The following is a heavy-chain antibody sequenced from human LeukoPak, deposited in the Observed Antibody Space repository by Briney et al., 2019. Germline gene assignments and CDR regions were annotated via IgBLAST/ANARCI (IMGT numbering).Heavy chain of an antibody. J-gene: IGHJ4*02. CDR3: ARVCTIFGVVIMDYFDY. V-gene: IGHV3-7*01. D-gene: IGHD3-3*01. CDR1: GFTFSSYW. Sequence: GGSLRLSCAASGFTFSSYWMSWVRQAPGKGLEWVANIKQGGSEKYYVDSVKGRFAISRDNAKNSLYLQMNSLRAEDTAVYYCARVCTIFGVVIMDYFDYWGQGTLVTVSS. CDR2: IKQGGSEK.